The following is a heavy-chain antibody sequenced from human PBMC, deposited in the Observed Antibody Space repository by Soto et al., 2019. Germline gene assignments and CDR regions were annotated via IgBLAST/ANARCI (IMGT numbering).Heavy chain of an antibody. D-gene: IGHD5-12*01. CDR2: ISSSSSYI. CDR1: GFTFSSYS. V-gene: IGHV3-21*01. J-gene: IGHJ4*02. Sequence: EVQLVESGGGLVKPGGSLRLSCAASGFTFSSYSMNWVRQAPGKGLEWVSSISSSSSYIYYADSVKGRFTISRDNAKNSLYLQMKSLRAEDTAVYYCARAASGYDLIPPGDYWGQGTLVTVSS. CDR3: ARAASGYDLIPPGDY.